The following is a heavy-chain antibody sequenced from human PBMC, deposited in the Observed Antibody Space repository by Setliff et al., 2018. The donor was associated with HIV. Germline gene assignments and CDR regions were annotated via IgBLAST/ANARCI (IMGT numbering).Heavy chain of an antibody. V-gene: IGHV1-69*13. J-gene: IGHJ4*02. D-gene: IGHD5-12*01. Sequence: ASVKVSCKSSGDTFTGYTITWVRQAPGQGLEWMGGIIPSLGTANYAQRFQGRVTFTADASTSTVYMELSSLRSEDTGMYYWARDAGYSGSAWNYWGQGTLVTVS. CDR3: ARDAGYSGSAWNY. CDR2: IIPSLGTA. CDR1: GDTFTGYT.